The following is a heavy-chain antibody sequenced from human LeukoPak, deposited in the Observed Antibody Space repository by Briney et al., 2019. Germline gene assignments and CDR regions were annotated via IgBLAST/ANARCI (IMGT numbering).Heavy chain of an antibody. Sequence: GESLKISCKGTGYNFTSYCIGWVRQMPGKGLEWMGIIYPGVSDTRYSPSFQGQVTISADKSISTAYLQWSSLKASDTAMYYCATRDLGDVYNPHFDYWGQGTLVTVSS. CDR2: IYPGVSDT. CDR1: GYNFTSYC. CDR3: ATRDLGDVYNPHFDY. D-gene: IGHD5-24*01. V-gene: IGHV5-51*01. J-gene: IGHJ4*02.